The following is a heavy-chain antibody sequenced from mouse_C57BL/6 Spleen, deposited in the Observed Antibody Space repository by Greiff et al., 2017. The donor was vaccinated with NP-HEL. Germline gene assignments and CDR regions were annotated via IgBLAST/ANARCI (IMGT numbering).Heavy chain of an antibody. CDR1: GYTFTSYW. V-gene: IGHV1-69*01. J-gene: IGHJ4*01. CDR3: ARDYGNDMDY. D-gene: IGHD2-1*01. CDR2: IDPSGSYT. Sequence: QVQLQQPGAELVMPGASVKLSCKASGYTFTSYWMHWVKQRPGQGLEWIGEIDPSGSYTNYNQKFKGKSTLTVDKSSSTAYMQLSSLTSEDSAVYYCARDYGNDMDYWGQGTSVTVSS.